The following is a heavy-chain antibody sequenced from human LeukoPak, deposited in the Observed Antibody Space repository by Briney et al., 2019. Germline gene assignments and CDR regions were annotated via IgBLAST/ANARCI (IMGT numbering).Heavy chain of an antibody. CDR1: GGSFSGYY. CDR3: ARGPYCSGGTIYHYYYYYGMDV. CDR2: INHSGST. D-gene: IGHD2-15*01. Sequence: PSETLSLTCAVYGGSFSGYYWSWIRQPPGKGLEWIGEINHSGSTNYNPSLKSRVTISVDTSKNQFSLKLSSVTAADTAVYYCARGPYCSGGTIYHYYYYYGMDVWGQGTTVTVSS. J-gene: IGHJ6*02. V-gene: IGHV4-34*01.